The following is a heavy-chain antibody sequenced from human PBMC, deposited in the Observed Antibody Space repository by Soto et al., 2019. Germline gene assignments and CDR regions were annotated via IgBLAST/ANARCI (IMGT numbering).Heavy chain of an antibody. V-gene: IGHV1-46*01. CDR2: IKPNGGST. J-gene: IGHJ4*02. CDR3: SRDLAASDY. Sequence: QVHLVQSGVEVQKPGASVKVSCKASGYIFINYYIHWVRQAPGQGLEWLGIIKPNGGSTNYAQKFRVRVTMASDTTTSTVYMDLSSLRSDDTAVYYCSRDLAASDYWGQGTLVTVSS. D-gene: IGHD6-13*01. CDR1: GYIFINYY.